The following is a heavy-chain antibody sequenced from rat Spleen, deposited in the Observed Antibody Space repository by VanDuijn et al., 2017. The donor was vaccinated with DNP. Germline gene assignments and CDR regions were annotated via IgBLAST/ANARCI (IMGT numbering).Heavy chain of an antibody. V-gene: IGHV5-58*01. CDR1: GFTFSTYW. J-gene: IGHJ3*01. CDR3: AKVRYYGLPGFTY. CDR2: INPDGSNT. Sequence: EVQLVETGGDLVPPGRSLKLSCVASGFTFSTYWMFWIRQVPVKGLEWVASINPDGSNTYCQDSVKGRFTISRDNAENTLYLQMNSLRSEDTATYYCAKVRYYGLPGFTYWGQVTLVTVSS. D-gene: IGHD1-6*01.